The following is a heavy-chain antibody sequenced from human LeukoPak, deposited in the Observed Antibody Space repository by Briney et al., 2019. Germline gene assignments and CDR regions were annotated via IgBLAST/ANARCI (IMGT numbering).Heavy chain of an antibody. CDR1: GFTFSSYW. Sequence: PGGSLRLSCAASGFTFSSYWMSWGRQAPGKGLEWVAKIKQDGSEKYYVDSVKGRFTISRDNAKNSLYLQMNSLRAEDTAVYYRARAPSPITMKAWGQGTMVTVSS. V-gene: IGHV3-7*01. D-gene: IGHD3-22*01. CDR2: IKQDGSEK. CDR3: ARAPSPITMKA. J-gene: IGHJ3*01.